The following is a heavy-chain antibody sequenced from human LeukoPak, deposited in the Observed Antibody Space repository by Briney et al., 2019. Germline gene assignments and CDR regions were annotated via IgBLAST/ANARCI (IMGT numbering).Heavy chain of an antibody. CDR3: ARVDYYGSGSYPATFDP. V-gene: IGHV3-53*01. J-gene: IGHJ5*02. D-gene: IGHD3-10*01. Sequence: GGSLRLSCAAPGFTVSSHYMSWVRQAPGKGLEWVSVIYSGGNTYYADSVKGRFTISRDNSKNTLYLQMNSLRAEDTAVYYCARVDYYGSGSYPATFDPWGQGTLVTVSS. CDR2: IYSGGNT. CDR1: GFTVSSHY.